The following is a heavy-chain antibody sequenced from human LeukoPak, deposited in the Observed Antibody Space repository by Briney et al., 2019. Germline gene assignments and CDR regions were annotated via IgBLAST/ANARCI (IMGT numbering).Heavy chain of an antibody. J-gene: IGHJ5*02. Sequence: SETLSLTCAVSGGSIISGGYSWSWIRQSPGKGLEWIGYIYHSGTPYYNPSLQSRVTISVDRSKNQFSLKLSSVTAADTAVYYCARARGGIGYEYNWFDPWGQGSLVTVSS. D-gene: IGHD5-12*01. CDR3: ARARGGIGYEYNWFDP. CDR1: GGSIISGGYS. CDR2: IYHSGTP. V-gene: IGHV4-30-2*06.